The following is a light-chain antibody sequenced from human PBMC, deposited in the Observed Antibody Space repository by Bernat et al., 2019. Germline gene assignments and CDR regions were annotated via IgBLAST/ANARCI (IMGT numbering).Light chain of an antibody. Sequence: DIVLTQSPAILSLSPGDRATLSCRASQSVSTLLAWYHQKPGQAPRLLIYGASARASDIPARFIGSGSGTDFTLTISSLQSEDFGVYYCQEYDNWPPSITFGHGTRLEI. CDR3: QEYDNWPPSIT. CDR2: GAS. CDR1: QSVSTL. J-gene: IGKJ5*01. V-gene: IGKV3D-15*01.